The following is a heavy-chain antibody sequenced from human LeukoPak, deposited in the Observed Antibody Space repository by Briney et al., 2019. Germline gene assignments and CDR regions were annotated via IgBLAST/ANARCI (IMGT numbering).Heavy chain of an antibody. J-gene: IGHJ6*02. CDR3: AKDHRSAYYDFWSGSVGMDV. CDR2: ISGSGGST. D-gene: IGHD3-3*01. CDR1: GFTFSSYA. V-gene: IGHV3-23*01. Sequence: GGSLRLSCAASGFTFSSYAMSWVRQAPGKGLEWVSAISGSGGSTYYADSVKGRFTISRDNSKNTLYLQMNSLRAEDTAVYYCAKDHRSAYYDFWSGSVGMDVWGQGTTVTVSS.